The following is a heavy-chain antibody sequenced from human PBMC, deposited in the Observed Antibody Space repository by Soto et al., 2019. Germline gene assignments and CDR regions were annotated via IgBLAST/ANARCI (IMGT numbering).Heavy chain of an antibody. V-gene: IGHV4-31*03. CDR2: IYYSGST. CDR3: ARARIGVVVAATGSGPRRTNSFDP. D-gene: IGHD2-15*01. Sequence: SETLSLTCTVSGGSISSGGYYWSWIRQHPGKGLEWIGYIYYSGSTYYNPSLKSRVTISVDTSKNQFSLKLSSVTAADTAVYYCARARIGVVVAATGSGPRRTNSFDPWGQGTMGTVSS. J-gene: IGHJ5*02. CDR1: GGSISSGGYY.